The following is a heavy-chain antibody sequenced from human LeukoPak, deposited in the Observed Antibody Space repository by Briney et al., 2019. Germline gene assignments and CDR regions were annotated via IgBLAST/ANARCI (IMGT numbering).Heavy chain of an antibody. CDR1: EFTFSSYW. J-gene: IGHJ3*02. V-gene: IGHV3-7*01. Sequence: GGSLRLSCAASEFTFSSYWMSWVRQAPGKGLEWVANIKQDGSEKYYVDSVKGRFTISRDNAKNSLYLQLNSLRAEDTAVYYCARDGGSYYDSSGYYYRSAFDIWGQGTMVTVSS. CDR2: IKQDGSEK. CDR3: ARDGGSYYDSSGYYYRSAFDI. D-gene: IGHD3-22*01.